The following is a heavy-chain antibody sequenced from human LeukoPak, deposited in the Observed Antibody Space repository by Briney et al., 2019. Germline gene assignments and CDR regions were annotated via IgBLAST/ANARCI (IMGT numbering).Heavy chain of an antibody. CDR2: IYYSGST. CDR3: ARSRDILTGYHFDY. CDR1: GGSISSSSYY. D-gene: IGHD3-9*01. J-gene: IGHJ4*02. Sequence: SETLSLTCTVSGGSISSSSYYWGWLRQPPGKGLEWIGSIYYSGSTYYNPSLKSRVTISVDTSKNQFPLKLSSVTAADTAVYYCARSRDILTGYHFDYWGQGTLVTVSS. V-gene: IGHV4-39*06.